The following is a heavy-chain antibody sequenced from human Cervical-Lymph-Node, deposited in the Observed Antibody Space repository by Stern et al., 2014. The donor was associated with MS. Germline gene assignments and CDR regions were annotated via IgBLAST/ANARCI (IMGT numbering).Heavy chain of an antibody. CDR1: GGTFSSYG. V-gene: IGHV1-69*01. CDR2: IIPIFETA. J-gene: IGHJ4*02. Sequence: QVNLGESGPEVKKPRSTVTVSCTASGGTFSSYGMSWVRQAPAQGLEWMGGIIPIFETANYAQKFQGRVTITADESTTTAYMELSSLRSEDTAVYYCVREFNYDTSGYYFYYWGQGTLVTVSS. CDR3: VREFNYDTSGYYFYY. D-gene: IGHD3-22*01.